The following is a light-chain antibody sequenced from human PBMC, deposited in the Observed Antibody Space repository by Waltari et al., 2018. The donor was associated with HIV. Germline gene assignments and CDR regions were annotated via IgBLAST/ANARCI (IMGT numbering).Light chain of an antibody. V-gene: IGLV2-14*01. J-gene: IGLJ1*01. Sequence: SPGQSITISCTGTNSDFGSYDFVSWYQQYPGKAPRLIISDVRNRPSGISSRFSGSKYGYTASLTISGLRAEDEADYFCSSWTSSTTLVFGTGTKVTVL. CDR2: DVR. CDR3: SSWTSSTTLV. CDR1: NSDFGSYDF.